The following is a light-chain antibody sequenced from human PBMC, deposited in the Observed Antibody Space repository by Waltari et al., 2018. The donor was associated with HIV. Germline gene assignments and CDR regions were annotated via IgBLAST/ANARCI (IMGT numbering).Light chain of an antibody. CDR3: SSYTSSSTVV. CDR1: SSDVGGYNY. Sequence: QPASVSGSPGQSITISCTGTSSDVGGYNYVSWYQQHPGKAPKLMIYEVSNRPSGVSNRFSGSKSGNTASLTISGLQAEDEADYYCSSYTSSSTVVFGGGTKLTVL. J-gene: IGLJ3*02. V-gene: IGLV2-14*01. CDR2: EVS.